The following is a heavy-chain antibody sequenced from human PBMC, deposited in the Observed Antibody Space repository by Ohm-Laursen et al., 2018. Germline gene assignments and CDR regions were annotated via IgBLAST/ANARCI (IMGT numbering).Heavy chain of an antibody. V-gene: IGHV3-30*18. CDR3: AKILITGKTGYYGMDV. D-gene: IGHD1/OR15-1a*01. CDR1: GFTFSSYG. CDR2: ISYDGSNK. J-gene: IGHJ6*02. Sequence: RSLRLSCTASGFTFSSYGMHWVRQAPGKGLEWVAVISYDGSNKYYADSVKGRFTISRDNSKNTLYLQMNSLRAEDTAVYYCAKILITGKTGYYGMDVWGQGTTVTVSS.